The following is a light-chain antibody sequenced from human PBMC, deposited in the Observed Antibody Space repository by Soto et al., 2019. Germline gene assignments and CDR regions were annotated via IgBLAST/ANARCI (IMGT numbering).Light chain of an antibody. J-gene: IGLJ1*01. CDR3: AAWDGSVNPHYV. Sequence: QPVLTQPPSASGTPGQRVTISCSGSSSNIGRHTVNWYQQLPGTAPKLLMYGNDQRPSGVPDRFSVSKSATSASLAISGLQSEDEADYYCAAWDGSVNPHYVFGTGTKLTVL. V-gene: IGLV1-44*01. CDR2: GND. CDR1: SSNIGRHT.